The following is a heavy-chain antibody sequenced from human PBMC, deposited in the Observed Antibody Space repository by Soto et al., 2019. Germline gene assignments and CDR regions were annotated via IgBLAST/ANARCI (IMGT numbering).Heavy chain of an antibody. V-gene: IGHV3-23*01. Sequence: PGGSLRLSCAASGFTFSSYAMSWVRQAPGKGLEWVSAISGSGGSTYYADSVKGRFTISRDNSKNTLYLQMDSLRAEDTAVYYCTKAYSKTRDYFDFCGQGTLVTVNS. CDR2: ISGSGGST. CDR1: GFTFSSYA. J-gene: IGHJ4*02. CDR3: TKAYSKTRDYFDF. D-gene: IGHD4-4*01.